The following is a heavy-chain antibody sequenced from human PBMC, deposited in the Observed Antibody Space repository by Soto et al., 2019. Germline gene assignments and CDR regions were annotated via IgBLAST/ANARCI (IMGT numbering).Heavy chain of an antibody. D-gene: IGHD2-2*01. J-gene: IGHJ6*03. CDR1: GFTFSSYS. CDR2: ISSSSSTI. Sequence: EVQLVESGGGLVQPGGSLRLSCAASGFTFSSYSMNWVRQAPGKGLEWVSYISSSSSTIYYADSVKGRFTISRDNAKNSLYLQMNSLRAEDTAVYYCAREAYCSSTSCYGSGRWGYYYYYMDVWGKGTTVTVSS. CDR3: AREAYCSSTSCYGSGRWGYYYYYMDV. V-gene: IGHV3-48*01.